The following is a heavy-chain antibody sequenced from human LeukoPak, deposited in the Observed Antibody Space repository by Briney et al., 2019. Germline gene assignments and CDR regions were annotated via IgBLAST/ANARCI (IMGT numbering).Heavy chain of an antibody. V-gene: IGHV4-34*01. CDR3: ARGLPPLYCSSTSCYDPFVY. J-gene: IGHJ4*02. CDR2: INHSGST. D-gene: IGHD2-2*01. CDR1: GGSFSGYY. Sequence: SETLSLTCAVYGGSFSGYYWSWIRQPPGKGLEWIGEINHSGSTNYNPSLKSRVTISVDTSKNQFSLKLSSVTAADTAVYYCARGLPPLYCSSTSCYDPFVYWGQGTLVTVSS.